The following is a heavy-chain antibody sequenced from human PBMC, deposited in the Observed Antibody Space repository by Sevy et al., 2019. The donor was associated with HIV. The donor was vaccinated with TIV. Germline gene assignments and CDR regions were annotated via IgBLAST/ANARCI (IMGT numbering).Heavy chain of an antibody. CDR1: GYSLGGNYY. Sequence: SETLSLTCTVSGYSLGGNYYWGWIRQPPGKGLEWIGTVYHSGGPYYNPSLQSRVSMSMDKSKNQFSLNLTSVTAADMAIYYCARGGRGFVKIVFDTWGQGTPVTVSS. J-gene: IGHJ4*02. D-gene: IGHD6-25*01. CDR2: VYHSGGP. V-gene: IGHV4-38-2*02. CDR3: ARGGRGFVKIVFDT.